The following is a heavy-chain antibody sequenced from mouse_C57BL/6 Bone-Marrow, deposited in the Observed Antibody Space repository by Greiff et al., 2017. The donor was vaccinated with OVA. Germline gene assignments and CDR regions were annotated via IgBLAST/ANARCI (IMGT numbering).Heavy chain of an antibody. CDR1: GYTFTSYW. D-gene: IGHD1-1*01. J-gene: IGHJ3*01. Sequence: VQLQQPGAELVKPGASVKMSCKASGYTFTSYWITWVKQRPGQGLEWIGDIYPGSGSTNYNEKFKSKATLTVDTSSSTAYMQLSSLTSEDSAVYYCARRGYVSSYGAYWGQGTLVTVSA. V-gene: IGHV1-55*01. CDR2: IYPGSGST. CDR3: ARRGYVSSYGAY.